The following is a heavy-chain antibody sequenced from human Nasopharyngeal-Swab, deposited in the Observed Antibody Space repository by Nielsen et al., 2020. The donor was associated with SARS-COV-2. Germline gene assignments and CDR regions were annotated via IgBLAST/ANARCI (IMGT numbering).Heavy chain of an antibody. D-gene: IGHD3-10*01. CDR3: VKDLGTGVRLDP. V-gene: IGHV3-64D*06. CDR2: ISSNGGST. Sequence: GESLKISCSASGFTFSSYAMHWVRQAPGKGLEYVSAISSNGGSTYYADSVKGRFTISRDNSKNTLYLQMSSLRAEDTAVYYCVKDLGTGVRLDPWGQGTLVTVSS. CDR1: GFTFSSYA. J-gene: IGHJ5*02.